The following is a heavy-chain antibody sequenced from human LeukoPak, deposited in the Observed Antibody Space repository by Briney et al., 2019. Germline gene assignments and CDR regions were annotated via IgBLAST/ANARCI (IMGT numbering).Heavy chain of an antibody. CDR2: INPNSGGT. J-gene: IGHJ5*02. V-gene: IGHV1-2*02. D-gene: IGHD2-2*02. CDR3: AREITPNCSSTSCYTVKWFDP. CDR1: GGTFSSYA. Sequence: GASVKVSCKASGGTFSSYAISWVRQAPGQGLEWMGWINPNSGGTNYAQKFQGRVTMTRDTSISTAYMELSRLRSDDTAVYYCAREITPNCSSTSCYTVKWFDPWGQGTLVTVSS.